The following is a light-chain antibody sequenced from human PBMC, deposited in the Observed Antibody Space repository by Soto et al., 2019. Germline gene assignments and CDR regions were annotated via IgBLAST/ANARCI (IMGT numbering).Light chain of an antibody. J-gene: IGLJ2*01. CDR2: EDN. CDR3: QSYDSRHHVV. V-gene: IGLV6-57*04. Sequence: NFMLTQPHSVSESPGKTVTISCTRSSGSIASNYVQWYQQRPGSAPTTVIYEDNQRPSGVPDRFSGSIDSSSNSASLTISGLKTEDEADYYCQSYDSRHHVVFGGGTKLTVL. CDR1: SGSIASNY.